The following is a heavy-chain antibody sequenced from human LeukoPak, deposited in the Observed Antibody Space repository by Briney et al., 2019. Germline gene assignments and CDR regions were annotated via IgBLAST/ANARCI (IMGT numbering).Heavy chain of an antibody. CDR3: ARPRIAARRFDAFDI. CDR2: ISSSSSYI. CDR1: GFTFSSYS. J-gene: IGHJ3*02. D-gene: IGHD6-6*01. V-gene: IGHV3-21*01. Sequence: GGSLRLSCAASGFTFSSYSMNWVRQAPGKGLEWVSSISSSSSYIYYADSVKGRFTISRDSAKNSLYLQMNSLRAEDTAVYYCARPRIAARRFDAFDIWGQGTMVTVSP.